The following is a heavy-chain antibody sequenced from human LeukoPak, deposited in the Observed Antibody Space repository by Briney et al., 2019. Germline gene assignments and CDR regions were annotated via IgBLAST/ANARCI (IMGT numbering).Heavy chain of an antibody. CDR1: GFTFSSYW. CDR3: ARGLSGYASSRGY. D-gene: IGHD6-6*01. CDR2: INRDGSST. Sequence: GGSLRLSRAASGFTFSSYWMHWVRHAPRKGVVGVSRINRDGSSTSYADSVRGRFSISRDNAKNTLYLQMNSLRAEDTAVYYCARGLSGYASSRGYWGQGTLVTVSA. V-gene: IGHV3-74*01. J-gene: IGHJ4*02.